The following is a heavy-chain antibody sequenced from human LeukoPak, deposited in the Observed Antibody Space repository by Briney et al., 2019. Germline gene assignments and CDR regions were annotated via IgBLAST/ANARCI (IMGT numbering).Heavy chain of an antibody. D-gene: IGHD6-25*01. Sequence: SQTLSLTCTVSGDSISSGGYYWSWIRQHLGKGLEWIGYIHYSGSTYHNPSLKSRLTISVDTSKNQFSLQLSSVTAADTAVYFCARQNSGARLNVRGQGTTVTVSS. CDR2: IHYSGST. CDR1: GDSISSGGYY. J-gene: IGHJ6*02. V-gene: IGHV4-31*03. CDR3: ARQNSGARLNV.